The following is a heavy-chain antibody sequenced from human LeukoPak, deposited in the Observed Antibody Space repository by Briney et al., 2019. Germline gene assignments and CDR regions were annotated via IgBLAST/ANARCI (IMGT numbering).Heavy chain of an antibody. J-gene: IGHJ6*03. V-gene: IGHV1-46*01. CDR3: ARAKNDYGDYRGNYMDV. Sequence: GASVKVSCKASGYTFTSYYMHWVRQAPGQGLEWMGIINPSGGSTSYAQKFQGRVTITRDTSASTAYMELSSLRSEDMAVYYCARAKNDYGDYRGNYMDVWGKGTTVTVSS. CDR2: INPSGGST. CDR1: GYTFTSYY. D-gene: IGHD4-17*01.